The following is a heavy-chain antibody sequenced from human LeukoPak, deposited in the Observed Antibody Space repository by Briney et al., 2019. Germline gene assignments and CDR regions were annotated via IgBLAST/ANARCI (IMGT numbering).Heavy chain of an antibody. CDR1: GFTFSDYY. V-gene: IGHV3-11*04. CDR3: ARDRSYYDILKGGIGY. Sequence: KPGGSLRLSCAASGFTFSDYYMSWIRQAPGKGLEWVSYISSSGSTIYYADSVKGRFTISRDNAKNSLYLQMNSLRAEDTAVYYCARDRSYYDILKGGIGYWGQGTLVTVSS. D-gene: IGHD3-9*01. J-gene: IGHJ4*02. CDR2: ISSSGSTI.